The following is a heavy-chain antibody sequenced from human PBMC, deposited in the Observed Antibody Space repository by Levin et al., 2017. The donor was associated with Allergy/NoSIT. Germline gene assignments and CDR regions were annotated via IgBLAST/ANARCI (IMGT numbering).Heavy chain of an antibody. V-gene: IGHV3-48*01. CDR3: ARGPYSFSGYYPFFDY. D-gene: IGHD3-22*01. CDR2: ISSSTNTI. Sequence: PGGSLRLSCAASGFTFSTYSMNWVRQAPGKGLEWVSYISSSTNTIYYADSVKGRFTISRDNAKNSLYLQMNSLRAEDTAVYYCARGPYSFSGYYPFFDYWGQGTLVTVSS. CDR1: GFTFSTYS. J-gene: IGHJ4*02.